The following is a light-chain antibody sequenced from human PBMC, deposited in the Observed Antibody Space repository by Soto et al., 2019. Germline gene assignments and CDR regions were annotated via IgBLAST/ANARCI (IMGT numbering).Light chain of an antibody. CDR2: DVN. CDR1: STDVGSYNY. CDR3: SSYAGSNNWV. J-gene: IGLJ2*01. Sequence: QSALTQPPSASGSPGQSLTISCTGTSTDVGSYNYVSWYQQHPGKAPKLMISDVNRRPSGVPDRFSGSKSGNTASLTVSELQAEDEADYYCSSYAGSNNWVFGGGTKVTVL. V-gene: IGLV2-8*01.